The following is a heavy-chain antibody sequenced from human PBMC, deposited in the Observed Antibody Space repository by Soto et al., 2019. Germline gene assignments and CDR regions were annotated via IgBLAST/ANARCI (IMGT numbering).Heavy chain of an antibody. Sequence: QVQLQESGPGLVKPSETLSLTCTVSGDSISRYYWSWIRQPPGKGLEWIGNNYHSGSTNYSPSLTRRVTISVDTTKNQFSLKLTSVTAADTGVYSCARHYCRGGSCYLDYWGQGILVTVSS. CDR1: GDSISRYY. J-gene: IGHJ4*02. D-gene: IGHD2-15*01. V-gene: IGHV4-59*08. CDR3: ARHYCRGGSCYLDY. CDR2: NYHSGST.